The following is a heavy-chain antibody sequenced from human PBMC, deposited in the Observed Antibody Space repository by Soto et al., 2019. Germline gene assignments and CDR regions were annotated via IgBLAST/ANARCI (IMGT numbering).Heavy chain of an antibody. D-gene: IGHD6-19*01. CDR1: GGSISGHY. CDR3: ARVGSSGWFPDY. CDR2: IFYSGST. V-gene: IGHV4-59*11. J-gene: IGHJ4*02. Sequence: PSETLSLTCTVSGGSISGHYWIWIRQPPGKGLEWIGYIFYSGSTNYNPSLKSRVTISVDTSNNQFSLNLYSVTAADTAVYYCARVGSSGWFPDYWGQGTLVTVSS.